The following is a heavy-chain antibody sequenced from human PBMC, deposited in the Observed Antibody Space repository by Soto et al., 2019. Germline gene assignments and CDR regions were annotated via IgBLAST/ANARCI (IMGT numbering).Heavy chain of an antibody. CDR2: ITPVFGSA. D-gene: IGHD4-17*01. J-gene: IGHJ5*02. V-gene: IGHV1-69*01. CDR1: ADTFNSYS. Sequence: QVQLVQSGAEVKNPGSSVKVSCKASADTFNSYSLSWLRQAPGQRLEWMGGITPVFGSADYAQTFEDRLTITADVSTSTIYMELSSLRSDDTAVYYCARSLEGTTVTNWFDPWGQGALVTVSS. CDR3: ARSLEGTTVTNWFDP.